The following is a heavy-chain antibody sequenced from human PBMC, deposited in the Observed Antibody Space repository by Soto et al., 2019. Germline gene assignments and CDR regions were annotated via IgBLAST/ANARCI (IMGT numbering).Heavy chain of an antibody. V-gene: IGHV3-11*01. CDR1: GFTFSDYH. J-gene: IGHJ6*02. CDR2: ISGRGGNV. CDR3: ARRIGGTTGQYMDL. Sequence: QVQLLESGGGLVKRGGSLRLSCAASGFTFSDYHMTWVRQAPGKGLEWVAYISGRGGNVYYADSVKGRLTISRDNAKNSLYLQMTSLRVEDTAVYYCARRIGGTTGQYMDLWGRGTPVSVSS. D-gene: IGHD1-1*01.